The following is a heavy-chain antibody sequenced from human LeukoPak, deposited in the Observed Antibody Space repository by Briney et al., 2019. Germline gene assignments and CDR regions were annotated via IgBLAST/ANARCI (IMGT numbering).Heavy chain of an antibody. CDR3: ARDPSNDYGDYVGY. CDR1: GYTFTGYY. V-gene: IGHV1-2*02. Sequence: ASVKVSCKASGYTFTGYYMHWVRQAPGQGLEWMGWINPNSGGTNYAQRFQGRVTMTRDTSISTAYMELSSLRSEDTAVYYCARDPSNDYGDYVGYWGQGTLVTVSS. D-gene: IGHD4-17*01. J-gene: IGHJ4*02. CDR2: INPNSGGT.